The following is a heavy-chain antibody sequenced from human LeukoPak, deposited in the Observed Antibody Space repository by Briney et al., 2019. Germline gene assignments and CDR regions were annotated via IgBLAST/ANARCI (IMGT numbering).Heavy chain of an antibody. D-gene: IGHD3-10*01. V-gene: IGHV3-74*01. CDR2: SNSDGSST. Sequence: GGSLRLSCAASGFTSSSYWKHWVRKAPEKGLVWVSRSNSDGSSTTYADSVKGRFTISRDNSRNTLYLQMNSLRAEDTAVYYCSHYYGSGSSPWGQGTLVAVSS. CDR3: SHYYGSGSSP. J-gene: IGHJ4*02. CDR1: GFTSSSYW.